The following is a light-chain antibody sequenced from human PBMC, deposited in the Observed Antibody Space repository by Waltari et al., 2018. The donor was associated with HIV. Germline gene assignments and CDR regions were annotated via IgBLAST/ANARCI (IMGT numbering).Light chain of an antibody. CDR2: DAS. CDR1: QDIRHY. J-gene: IGKJ4*01. CDR3: QQYVDLPLT. V-gene: IGKV1-33*01. Sequence: DIQMTQSPSFLSASVGDKVTITCQASQDIRHYLNWYQKKAGKAPKLLIYDASKLQTGVPSRFSGSDSGTDLTLTITSLQSEDIGTYYCQQYVDLPLTFGGGTQVEIK.